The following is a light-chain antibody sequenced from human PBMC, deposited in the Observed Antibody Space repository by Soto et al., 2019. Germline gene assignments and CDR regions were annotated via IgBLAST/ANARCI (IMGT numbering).Light chain of an antibody. CDR1: QSISSK. Sequence: EIVMTQSPATLSVSPGERATLSCRASQSISSKLAWYQQKPGQAPRLVIYDTYIRATGIPARFSGSGSGTESTLTISSLQSEDFGVYYCQQYNNWFSITFGQGTRLEIK. CDR3: QQYNNWFSIT. CDR2: DTY. J-gene: IGKJ5*01. V-gene: IGKV3-15*01.